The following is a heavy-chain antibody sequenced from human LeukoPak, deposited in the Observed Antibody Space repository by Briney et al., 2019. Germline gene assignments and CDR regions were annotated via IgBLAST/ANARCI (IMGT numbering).Heavy chain of an antibody. CDR1: GGSISSGDYY. J-gene: IGHJ5*02. CDR3: ARGLWFGELGWFDP. Sequence: SQTLSPTCTVSGGSISSGDYYWSWIRQPPGKGLEWIGYIYYSGSTNYNPSLRSRVTISVDTSKNQFSLKLSSVTAADTAVYNCARGLWFGELGWFDPWGQGTLVTVSS. V-gene: IGHV4-61*08. D-gene: IGHD3-10*01. CDR2: IYYSGST.